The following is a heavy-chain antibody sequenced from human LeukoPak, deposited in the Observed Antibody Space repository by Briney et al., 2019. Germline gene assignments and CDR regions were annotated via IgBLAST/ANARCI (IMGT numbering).Heavy chain of an antibody. V-gene: IGHV1-8*01. CDR1: GYTLTSYD. J-gene: IGHJ3*02. Sequence: ASVKVSCKASGYTLTSYDINWVRQATGHGLEWMGWMNPNSGNTGYAQEFQGRVTMTRNTSISTAYMELSSLRSEDTAVYYCARVWLDAFDIWGQGTMVTVSS. D-gene: IGHD2-21*01. CDR3: ARVWLDAFDI. CDR2: MNPNSGNT.